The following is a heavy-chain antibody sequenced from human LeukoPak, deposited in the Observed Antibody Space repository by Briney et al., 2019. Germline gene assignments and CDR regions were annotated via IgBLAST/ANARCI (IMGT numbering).Heavy chain of an antibody. D-gene: IGHD2-2*01. V-gene: IGHV3-74*01. CDR3: AKESHRYCSSTSCPRGVDY. J-gene: IGHJ4*02. Sequence: GGSLRLSCAASGFSFSTYWMHWVRQAPGKGLVWVSRINSDGSGTDYADSVKGRFSISRDNGKSTVYLQMNVLRAEDTAVYYCAKESHRYCSSTSCPRGVDYWGQGTLVTVSS. CDR2: INSDGSGT. CDR1: GFSFSTYW.